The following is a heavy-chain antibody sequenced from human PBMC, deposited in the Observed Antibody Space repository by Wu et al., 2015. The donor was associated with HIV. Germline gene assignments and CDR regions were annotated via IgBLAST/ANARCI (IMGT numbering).Heavy chain of an antibody. D-gene: IGHD3-22*01. V-gene: IGHV1-69*01. CDR1: GYTFTDYY. Sequence: QVQLVQSGAEVRKPGASVRVSCKTSGYTFTDYYINWVRQAPGQGLEWMGWINPIFGTANYAQKFQGRVTITADESTSTAYMELSSLRSEDTAVYYCARDYYYYDNYYYYGMDVWAEGTTVTVSS. CDR2: INPIFGTA. CDR3: ARDYYYYDNYYYYGMDV. J-gene: IGHJ6*02.